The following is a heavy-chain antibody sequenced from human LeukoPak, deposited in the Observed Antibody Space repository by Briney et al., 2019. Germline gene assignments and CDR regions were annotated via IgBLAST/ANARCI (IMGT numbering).Heavy chain of an antibody. CDR1: GGSISSGGYS. CDR3: GRLSRDGYSFPDY. CDR2: ISSSSSYI. J-gene: IGHJ4*02. Sequence: PSETLSLTCAVSGGSISSGGYSWSWIRQPPGKGLEWVSSISSSSSYIYYADSVKGRLTISRDNAKNSLYLQMDSLRAEDTAVYYCGRLSRDGYSFPDYWGQGTLVTVSS. D-gene: IGHD5-24*01. V-gene: IGHV3-21*01.